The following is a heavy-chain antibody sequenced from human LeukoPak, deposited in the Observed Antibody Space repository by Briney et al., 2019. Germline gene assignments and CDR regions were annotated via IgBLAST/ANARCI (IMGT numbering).Heavy chain of an antibody. CDR1: GASISSGGTF. V-gene: IGHV4-31*03. J-gene: IGHJ5*02. D-gene: IGHD1-26*01. Sequence: SETLSLTCTVSGASISSGGTFWTWIRQHPGKGLEWIAYISDSGSTYYHPSLKSRGTISEDTSKNQFSLKLSSVTAADTAVYYCARARGRAWFDPWGQGTLVTVSS. CDR3: ARARGRAWFDP. CDR2: ISDSGST.